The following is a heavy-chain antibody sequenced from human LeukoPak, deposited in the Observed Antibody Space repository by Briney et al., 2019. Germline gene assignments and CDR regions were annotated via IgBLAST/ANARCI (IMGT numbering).Heavy chain of an antibody. V-gene: IGHV4-4*07. J-gene: IGHJ4*02. CDR2: IYTNVIT. Sequence: PSETLSLTCIVSGGSISGYYWNWIRQPAGKGLEWIGRIYTNVITNYNPSLKSRVTMSVDTSKNQFSLMLSSVTAADTAVYYCARRPGEYGGNDFDYWGQGTLVTVSS. CDR1: GGSISGYY. D-gene: IGHD4/OR15-4a*01. CDR3: ARRPGEYGGNDFDY.